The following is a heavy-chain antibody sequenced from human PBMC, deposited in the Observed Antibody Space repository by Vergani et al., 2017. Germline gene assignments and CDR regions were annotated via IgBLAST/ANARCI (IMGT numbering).Heavy chain of an antibody. J-gene: IGHJ2*01. CDR2: INHSGST. CDR1: GGSFSGYY. CDR3: ARGQLVGYFDL. V-gene: IGHV4-34*01. D-gene: IGHD6-6*01. Sequence: QVQLQQWGAGLLKPSETLSLTCAVYGGSFSGYYWGWIRQPPGKGLEWIGEINHSGSTNYNPSLKSRVTISVDTSKNQFSLKLSSVTAADTAVYYCARGQLVGYFDLWGRGTLVTVSS.